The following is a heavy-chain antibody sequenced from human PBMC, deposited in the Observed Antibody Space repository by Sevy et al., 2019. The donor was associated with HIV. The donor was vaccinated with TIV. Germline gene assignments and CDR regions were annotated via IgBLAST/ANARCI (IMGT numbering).Heavy chain of an antibody. J-gene: IGHJ3*02. CDR1: GFTFSGSA. V-gene: IGHV3-73*01. D-gene: IGHD3-3*01. CDR3: TSWAGYDFWSGPNDAFDI. Sequence: GGSLRLSCAASGFTFSGSAMHWVRQASGKGLEWVGRIRSKANSYAAAYGASVKGRFTISRDDSKNTACLQMNSLKTEDTAVYYCTSWAGYDFWSGPNDAFDIWGQGTMVTVSS. CDR2: IRSKANSYAA.